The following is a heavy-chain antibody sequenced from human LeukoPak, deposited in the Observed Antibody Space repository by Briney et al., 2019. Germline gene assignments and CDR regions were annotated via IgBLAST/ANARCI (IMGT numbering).Heavy chain of an antibody. CDR3: AKDQRGSSGGYERGTY. D-gene: IGHD6-19*01. CDR2: ISYEGSNK. CDR1: GFTFGSYG. Sequence: PGGSLRLSCAASGFTFGSYGMHWVRQAPGKGLEWVAVISYEGSNKYYADSVKGRFTISRDNSKNTLYLQMNSLRAEDTAVYYCAKDQRGSSGGYERGTYWGQGTLVTVSS. J-gene: IGHJ4*02. V-gene: IGHV3-30*18.